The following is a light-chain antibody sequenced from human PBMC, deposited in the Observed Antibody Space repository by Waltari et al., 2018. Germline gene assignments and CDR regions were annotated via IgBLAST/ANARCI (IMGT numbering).Light chain of an antibody. V-gene: IGLV2-14*01. J-gene: IGLJ1*01. Sequence: QSALTQPASVSGSPGQSITISCTGTSSDVGGYNYVSWYQQHPGKAPKLMIYEVNNRPSGVSDLFSGSKSGNTASLTISGLQAEDEADYYCTSYTSSITYVFGTGTKVTVL. CDR1: SSDVGGYNY. CDR2: EVN. CDR3: TSYTSSITYV.